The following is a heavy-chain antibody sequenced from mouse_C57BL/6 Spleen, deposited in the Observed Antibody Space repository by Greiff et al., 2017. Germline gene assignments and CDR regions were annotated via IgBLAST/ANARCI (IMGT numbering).Heavy chain of an antibody. V-gene: IGHV3-8*01. CDR1: GYSITSDY. Sequence: EVQLQQSGPGLAKPSQTLSLSCSVTGYSITSDYWNWIRKFPGNKLEYMEHISYSGSTYYNPSLKSRISLTRDTSKNQYYLQLNSVTTADTATYCCAKEVVDGGYAMDDWGQGTSVTVSS. D-gene: IGHD1-1*01. J-gene: IGHJ4*01. CDR3: AKEVVDGGYAMDD. CDR2: ISYSGST.